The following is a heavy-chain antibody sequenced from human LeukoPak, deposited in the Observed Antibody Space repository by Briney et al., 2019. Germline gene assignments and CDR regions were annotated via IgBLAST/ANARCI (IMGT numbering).Heavy chain of an antibody. D-gene: IGHD1-26*01. J-gene: IGHJ4*02. V-gene: IGHV3-7*04. CDR2: IKHDGTEK. CDR1: GFTVSRNY. Sequence: GGSLRLSCAASGFTVSRNYMTWVRQAPGKGLEWVANIKHDGTEKTYVDSVKGRFTISRDDAKNSLYLQMNSLRAEDTALYYCARSPYSGSYGPFDYWGQGTLVTVSS. CDR3: ARSPYSGSYGPFDY.